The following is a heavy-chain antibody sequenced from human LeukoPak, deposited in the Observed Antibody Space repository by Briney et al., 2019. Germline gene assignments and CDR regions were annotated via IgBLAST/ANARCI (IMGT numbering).Heavy chain of an antibody. D-gene: IGHD3-10*01. CDR3: VREGDGTVPFDF. CDR1: GFTFSNYW. J-gene: IGHJ4*02. V-gene: IGHV3-74*01. Sequence: PGGSLRLSCAASGFTFSNYWMSWVRQAPGKGLVWVSRIGYDDSDTLYADSVKGRFTISRDNAKNRLYLQMHSLRAEDTAVYYCVREGDGTVPFDFWGQGALVTVSS. CDR2: IGYDDSDT.